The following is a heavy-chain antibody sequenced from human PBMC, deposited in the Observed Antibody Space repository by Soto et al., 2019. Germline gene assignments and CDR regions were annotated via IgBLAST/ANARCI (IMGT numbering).Heavy chain of an antibody. D-gene: IGHD2-2*01. Sequence: QVQLQESGPGLVKPSQTLSLTCTVSGGSISSGGSYWGWIRQPPGKGLEWIGYIYYSGNTYFNPSLKSRVTLSVDTSKNQFSLNLSSVTAAGTAVYYCVRYCSTTKCPFDYWGQGTLVTVSS. CDR1: GGSISSGGSY. CDR3: VRYCSTTKCPFDY. V-gene: IGHV4-30-4*01. CDR2: IYYSGNT. J-gene: IGHJ4*02.